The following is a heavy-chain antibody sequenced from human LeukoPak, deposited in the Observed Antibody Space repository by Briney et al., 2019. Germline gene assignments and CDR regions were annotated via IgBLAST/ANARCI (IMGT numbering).Heavy chain of an antibody. CDR2: INPNSGGT. Sequence: ASVKVSCKASGYTFTGYYMHWVRQAPGQGLEWMGWINPNSGGTNYAQKFQGRVTMTRDTSISTAYMELSRLRSDDTAVYYCARGSFESYSSSWYADYWGQGTLVTVSS. CDR1: GYTFTGYY. J-gene: IGHJ4*02. CDR3: ARGSFESYSSSWYADY. V-gene: IGHV1-2*02. D-gene: IGHD6-13*01.